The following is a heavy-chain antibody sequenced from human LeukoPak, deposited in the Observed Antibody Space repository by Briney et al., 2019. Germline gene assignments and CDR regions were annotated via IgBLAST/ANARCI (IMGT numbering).Heavy chain of an antibody. CDR1: GGSISSGSYY. CDR3: ASYDYYALSV. Sequence: PSETLSLTCTVSGGSISSGSYYWGWIRQPPGKGLEWIGNIYYSGSTYYNPSLKSRVSISVDTSKNQFSLKLSSVTAADTAVYYCASYDYYALSVRGQGTMVTVSS. CDR2: IYYSGST. J-gene: IGHJ3*01. V-gene: IGHV4-39*07. D-gene: IGHD3-10*01.